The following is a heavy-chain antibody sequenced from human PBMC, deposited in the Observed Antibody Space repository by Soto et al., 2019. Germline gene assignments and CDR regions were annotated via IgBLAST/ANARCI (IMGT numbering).Heavy chain of an antibody. D-gene: IGHD3-16*01. CDR2: TKNKANSYTT. Sequence: GGSLRLSCSAPGFTFSDRYMDWVRQAPGKGLEWVGRTKNKANSYTTEYAASVKGRFTISRDDSRNSVYLQMNSLKTDDTAVYYCTIEGAYPGPDFDYWGQGTLVTVSS. CDR1: GFTFSDRY. J-gene: IGHJ4*02. CDR3: TIEGAYPGPDFDY. V-gene: IGHV3-72*01.